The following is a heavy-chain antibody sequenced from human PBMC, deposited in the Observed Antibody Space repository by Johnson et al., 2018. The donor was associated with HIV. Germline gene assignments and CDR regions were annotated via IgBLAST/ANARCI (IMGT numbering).Heavy chain of an antibody. CDR2: IKTKTDGGTT. CDR3: ARDREYVLAWGWTLDI. CDR1: GFTFSNAC. V-gene: IGHV3-15*01. Sequence: VQLVESGGGFVQPGGSLTLSCAASGFTFSNACMSWVRQAPGKGLEWVGRIKTKTDGGTTDYPAPVKGRFTISRDNSKNTLYLQMNSLRTEDTAVYYCARDREYVLAWGWTLDIWGQGTMVTVSS. J-gene: IGHJ3*02. D-gene: IGHD2/OR15-2a*01.